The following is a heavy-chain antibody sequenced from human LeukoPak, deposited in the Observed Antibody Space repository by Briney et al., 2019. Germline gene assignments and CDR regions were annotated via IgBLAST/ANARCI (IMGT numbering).Heavy chain of an antibody. CDR3: AKDGYSYGYFDY. Sequence: GGSLRLSCSASGFTFSSYAMHWVRQVPGKGLEWVSGISASGGSTYYADSVRGRFTISRDNSKNTLYVQMNSLRDEDTAVYYCAKDGYSYGYFDYWGQGTLVTVSS. CDR2: ISASGGST. D-gene: IGHD5-18*01. J-gene: IGHJ4*02. V-gene: IGHV3-23*01. CDR1: GFTFSSYA.